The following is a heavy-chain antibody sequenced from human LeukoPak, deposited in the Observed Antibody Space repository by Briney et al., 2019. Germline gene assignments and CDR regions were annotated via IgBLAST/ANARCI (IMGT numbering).Heavy chain of an antibody. CDR3: ARVISAAAGMDV. V-gene: IGHV1-2*02. D-gene: IGHD6-13*01. CDR2: INPNSGGT. J-gene: IGHJ6*02. Sequence: VASVKVSCKASGYTFTGYYMHWVRQAPGQGLEWMGWINPNSGGTNYAQKFQGRVTMTRDTSISTAYMELSRLRSDDTAVYYCARVISAAAGMDVWGQGTTVTVSS. CDR1: GYTFTGYY.